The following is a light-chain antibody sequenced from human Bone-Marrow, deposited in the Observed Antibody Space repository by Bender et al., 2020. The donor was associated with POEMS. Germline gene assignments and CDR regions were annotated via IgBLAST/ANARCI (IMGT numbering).Light chain of an antibody. CDR1: ALSKKY. Sequence: SYELTQPPSVSVSPGQTARITCSGDALSKKYAYWYQQHPGKAPKLMIYEVSKRPSGVPERFSVSSSGNTATLTISGTQAMDEADYYCQTWGIGLVVFGGGTKLTVL. CDR2: EVS. J-gene: IGLJ2*01. CDR3: QTWGIGLVV. V-gene: IGLV3-1*01.